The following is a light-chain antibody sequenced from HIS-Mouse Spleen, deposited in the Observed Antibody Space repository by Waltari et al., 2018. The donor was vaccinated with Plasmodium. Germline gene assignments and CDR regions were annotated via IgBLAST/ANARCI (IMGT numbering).Light chain of an antibody. CDR1: SSDVGGYNY. CDR2: EVS. V-gene: IGLV2-8*01. Sequence: QSALTQPPSASGSPGQSVTISCTGTSSDVGGYNYVSWYQQHQGKAPKRMIYEVSKRPSGVPDRFSGSKSGNTASLTVSGLQAEDEADYYCSSYAGSNNLVFGGGTKLTVL. CDR3: SSYAGSNNLV. J-gene: IGLJ2*01.